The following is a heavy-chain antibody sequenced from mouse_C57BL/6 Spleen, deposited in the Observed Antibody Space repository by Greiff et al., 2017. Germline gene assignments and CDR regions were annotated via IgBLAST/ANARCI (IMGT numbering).Heavy chain of an antibody. CDR2: IYPGDGDT. CDR1: GYAFSSSW. CDR3: ARKGVVTTTGFDY. D-gene: IGHD2-2*01. V-gene: IGHV1-82*01. Sequence: QVQLRQSGPELVKPGASVKISCKASGYAFSSSWMNWVKQRPGKGLEWIGRIYPGDGDTNYNGKFKGKATLTADKSSSTAYMQLSSLTSEDSAVYFCARKGVVTTTGFDYWGQGTTLTVSS. J-gene: IGHJ2*01.